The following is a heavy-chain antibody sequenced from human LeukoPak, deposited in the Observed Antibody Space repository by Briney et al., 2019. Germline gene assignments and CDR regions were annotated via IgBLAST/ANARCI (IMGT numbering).Heavy chain of an antibody. D-gene: IGHD6-6*01. V-gene: IGHV4-59*01. Sequence: SETLSLTCTVSGGSISSYYWSWIRQPPGKGLEWIGYIYYSGSTNYNPSLKSRVTISVDTPKNQFSLKLSSVTAADTAVYYCASLAARQTFDYWGQGTLVTVSS. CDR2: IYYSGST. CDR1: GGSISSYY. J-gene: IGHJ4*02. CDR3: ASLAARQTFDY.